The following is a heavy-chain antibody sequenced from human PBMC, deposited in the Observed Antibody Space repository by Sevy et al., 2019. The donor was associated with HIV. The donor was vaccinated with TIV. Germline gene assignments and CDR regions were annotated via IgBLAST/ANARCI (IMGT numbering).Heavy chain of an antibody. V-gene: IGHV3-21*05. CDR2: ISGTSRYI. CDR1: GFTFSTYA. D-gene: IGHD6-13*01. J-gene: IGHJ4*02. CDR3: ARRSSSWDYFEY. Sequence: GGSLRLSCTAFGFTFSTYAMYWVRQAPGKGLEWVSYISGTSRYINYADSLKGRFTISRDNAKNSLYLQMNSLKGEDTAVYYCARRSSSWDYFEYWGQGTLVTVSS.